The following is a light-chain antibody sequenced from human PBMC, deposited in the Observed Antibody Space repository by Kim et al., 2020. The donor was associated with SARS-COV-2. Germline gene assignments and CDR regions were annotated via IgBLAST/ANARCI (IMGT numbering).Light chain of an antibody. Sequence: QSALTQPASVSGSPGQSITISCTGTSSDLGGYDYVSWYQQYPGKAPKLMIYAVNNRPSGVSNRFSGSKSGNTASLTISGLQAEDEADYYCSSYTSSSTRVFGTGTKVTVL. J-gene: IGLJ1*01. CDR2: AVN. CDR1: SSDLGGYDY. CDR3: SSYTSSSTRV. V-gene: IGLV2-14*03.